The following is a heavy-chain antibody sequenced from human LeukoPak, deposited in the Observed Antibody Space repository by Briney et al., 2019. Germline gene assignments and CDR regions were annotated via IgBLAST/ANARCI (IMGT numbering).Heavy chain of an antibody. CDR3: ARDRDWHYWFDP. Sequence: SETLSLTCTVSGSSISSYYWSWIRQPAGKGLEWIGRVYSSGITNYNPSLKSRVNMSVDTSKNQFSLKLTSVTAADTAVYYCARDRDWHYWFDPWGQGTLVTVSS. D-gene: IGHD1-7*01. J-gene: IGHJ5*02. CDR1: GSSISSYY. V-gene: IGHV4-4*07. CDR2: VYSSGIT.